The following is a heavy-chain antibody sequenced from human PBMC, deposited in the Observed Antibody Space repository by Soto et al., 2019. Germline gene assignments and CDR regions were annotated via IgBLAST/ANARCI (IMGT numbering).Heavy chain of an antibody. D-gene: IGHD3-10*01. CDR1: GGTFSSYT. Sequence: QVQLVQSGAEVKKPGSSVKVSCKASGGTFSSYTISWVRQAPGQGLEWMGRIITILGIANYAQKFQGRVTITADTSTSSAYMELSSLRSEDTAVYYCAREEYYYGSGAFFDYWGQGTLVTVSS. J-gene: IGHJ4*02. CDR2: IITILGIA. CDR3: AREEYYYGSGAFFDY. V-gene: IGHV1-69*08.